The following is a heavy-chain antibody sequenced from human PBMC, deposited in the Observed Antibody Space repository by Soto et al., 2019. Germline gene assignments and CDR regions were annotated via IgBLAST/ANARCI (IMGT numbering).Heavy chain of an antibody. J-gene: IGHJ4*02. CDR2: ITSSSSTT. Sequence: EVQLVESGGGLVQPGGSLRLSCVASGFIFSSYNMNWVRQAPGKGLEWIAYITSSSSTTRYADSVKGRFTISRENAKNSLYLQMNSLRDEDTAVYYCMRDRPLRWHQLPAAVGAVWGQGNLVTVSS. D-gene: IGHD2-2*01. CDR3: MRDRPLRWHQLPAAVGAV. V-gene: IGHV3-48*02. CDR1: GFIFSSYN.